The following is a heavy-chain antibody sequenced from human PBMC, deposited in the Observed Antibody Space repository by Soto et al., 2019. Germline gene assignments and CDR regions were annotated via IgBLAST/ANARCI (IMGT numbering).Heavy chain of an antibody. CDR2: IWYDGSNK. CDR3: ARDGTRLSKLSYYYGMDV. Sequence: PGGSLRLSCAASGFTFSSYGMHWVRQAPGKGLEWVAVIWYDGSNKYYADSVKGRFTISRDNSKNTLYLQMNSLRAEDTAVYYCARDGTRLSKLSYYYGMDVWGQGTTVTVSS. J-gene: IGHJ6*01. CDR1: GFTFSSYG. V-gene: IGHV3-33*01. D-gene: IGHD1-26*01.